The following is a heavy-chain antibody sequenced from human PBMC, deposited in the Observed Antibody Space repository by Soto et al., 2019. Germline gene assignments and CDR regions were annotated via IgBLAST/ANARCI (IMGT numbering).Heavy chain of an antibody. J-gene: IGHJ4*02. CDR3: ALGRDYYDSGGEPQFAY. V-gene: IGHV1-69*12. D-gene: IGHD3-22*01. CDR1: GGTFSSYA. CDR2: IIPIFGTA. Sequence: QVQLVQSGTEVKKPGSSVKVSCKASGGTFSSYAITWVRQAPGQGLEWMGGIIPIFGTANYAQRFQGRVTITADESPSTAYMELSSLKSEDTAVYFCALGRDYYDSGGEPQFAYWGQGTLVTVSS.